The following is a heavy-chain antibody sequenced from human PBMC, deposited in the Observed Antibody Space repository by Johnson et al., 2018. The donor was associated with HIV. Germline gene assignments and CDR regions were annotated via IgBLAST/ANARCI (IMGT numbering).Heavy chain of an antibody. CDR1: GFTFSSYA. D-gene: IGHD3-16*01. CDR2: ISYDGSEK. J-gene: IGHJ3*02. CDR3: ARGSRYTHDNDDVYLLHAFDI. V-gene: IGHV3-30*04. Sequence: QVQLVESGGGLVQPGGSLRLSCAASGFTFSSYAMHWVRQAPGKGLEWVAVISYDGSEKYYADSVKGRFTISRDSSKNTLYLQVNSLRAEDTAVYYCARGSRYTHDNDDVYLLHAFDIWGQGTMVTVYS.